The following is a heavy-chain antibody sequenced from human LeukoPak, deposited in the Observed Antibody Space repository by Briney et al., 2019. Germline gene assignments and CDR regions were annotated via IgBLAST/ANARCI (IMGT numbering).Heavy chain of an antibody. Sequence: GGSLRLSCAASGFTFSSYVMNWVRQAPGKGLEWVSGISSGGSKYYADPVKGRFTISSDDSKHTLYLQMNSLRAEDTAVYYCASSRRTYWYFDLWGRGTLVTVS. J-gene: IGHJ2*01. CDR3: ASSRRTYWYFDL. CDR2: ISSGGSK. CDR1: GFTFSSYV. V-gene: IGHV3-23*01.